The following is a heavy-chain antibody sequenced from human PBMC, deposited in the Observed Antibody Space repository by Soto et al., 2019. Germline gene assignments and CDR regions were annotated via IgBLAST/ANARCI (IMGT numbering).Heavy chain of an antibody. CDR1: GFNVSDNY. Sequence: EVLLVESGGGLIQPGGSLRLSCAAAGFNVSDNYMGWVRQAPGKGLEWVSSFFTGGSTDYADSVKGRFTISRDDSKNTVYLQTNSLRAEDTAVYFCVRERRGLGIGFDHWGQGTLDTVSS. J-gene: IGHJ4*02. D-gene: IGHD6-19*01. V-gene: IGHV3-53*01. CDR3: VRERRGLGIGFDH. CDR2: FFTGGST.